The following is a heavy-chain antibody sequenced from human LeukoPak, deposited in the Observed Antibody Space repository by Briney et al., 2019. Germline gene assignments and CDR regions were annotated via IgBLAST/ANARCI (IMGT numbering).Heavy chain of an antibody. D-gene: IGHD5-18*01. CDR3: AKDLSDSYGYDY. CDR1: GFTFDDYT. J-gene: IGHJ4*02. Sequence: GGSLRLSCAASGFTFDDYTMHWVRQAPGKGLEWVSLISWDGGSTYYADSVKGRFTISRDNSKNSLYLQMNSLRTEDTALYYCAKDLSDSYGYDYWGQGTLVTVSS. V-gene: IGHV3-43*01. CDR2: ISWDGGST.